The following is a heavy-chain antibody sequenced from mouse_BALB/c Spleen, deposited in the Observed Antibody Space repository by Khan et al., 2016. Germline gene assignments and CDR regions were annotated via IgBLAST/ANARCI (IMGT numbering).Heavy chain of an antibody. Sequence: QFQLVQSGPELKKPGETVKISCKASGYTFTNYGMNWVKQAPGKGLKWMGWMNTYTGEPTYADDFKGRFAFSLKTSARTAYLQINNLKNEDTATYFCVRDYDYDGDWYFDVWGAGTTVTVSS. CDR2: MNTYTGEP. V-gene: IGHV9-3-1*01. CDR1: GYTFTNYG. J-gene: IGHJ1*01. CDR3: VRDYDYDGDWYFDV. D-gene: IGHD2-4*01.